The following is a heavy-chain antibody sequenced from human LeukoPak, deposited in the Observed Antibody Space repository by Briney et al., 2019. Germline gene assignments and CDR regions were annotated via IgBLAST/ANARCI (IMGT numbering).Heavy chain of an antibody. Sequence: GGSLRLSCAASGFTFSSYWMSWVRQAPGKGLEWVSSISSSSSYIYYADSVKGRFTISRDNAKNSLYLQMNSLRAEDTAVYYCARDYYDSSGYVLPGYWGQGTLVTVSS. J-gene: IGHJ4*02. D-gene: IGHD3-22*01. CDR2: ISSSSSYI. CDR1: GFTFSSYW. CDR3: ARDYYDSSGYVLPGY. V-gene: IGHV3-21*01.